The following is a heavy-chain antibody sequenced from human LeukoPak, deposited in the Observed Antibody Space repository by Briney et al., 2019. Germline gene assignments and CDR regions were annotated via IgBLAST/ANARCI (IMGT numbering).Heavy chain of an antibody. Sequence: GGSLRLSCAASGFTFSDYYMSWIRQAPGKGLEWVSSISSSSSYIYYADSVKGRFTISRDNAKNSLYLQMNSLRAEDTAVYYCARDDYVWGSYRTHFDYWGQGTLVTVSS. CDR1: GFTFSDYY. CDR3: ARDDYVWGSYRTHFDY. CDR2: ISSSSSYI. D-gene: IGHD3-16*02. V-gene: IGHV3-11*06. J-gene: IGHJ4*02.